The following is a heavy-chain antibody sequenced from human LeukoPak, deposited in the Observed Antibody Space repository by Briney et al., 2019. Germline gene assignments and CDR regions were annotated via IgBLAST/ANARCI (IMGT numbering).Heavy chain of an antibody. CDR2: ISSSSSYI. D-gene: IGHD3-10*01. V-gene: IGHV3-21*01. CDR1: GFTFSSYS. Sequence: PGGSLRLSCAASGFTFSSYSMNWVRQAPGKGLEWVSSISSSSSYIYYADSVKGRFTISRDNAKNSLYLQMNSLRAEDTAVYYCAREGTYYYGSGPLDVWGKGTTVTVSS. J-gene: IGHJ6*04. CDR3: AREGTYYYGSGPLDV.